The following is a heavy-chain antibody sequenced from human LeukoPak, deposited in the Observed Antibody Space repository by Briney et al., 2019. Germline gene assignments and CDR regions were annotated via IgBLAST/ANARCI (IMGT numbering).Heavy chain of an antibody. CDR1: GGSISSYY. V-gene: IGHV4-4*07. CDR2: IYTSGST. J-gene: IGHJ4*02. CDR3: AIVYGDRLDY. Sequence: PSETLSLTCTVSGGSISSYYWSWIRQPAGKGLEWIGRIYTSGSTNYNPSLKSRVTMSVDTTKNRFALKLSSVTAADTAVYYCAIVYGDRLDYWGQGTLVTVSS. D-gene: IGHD4-17*01.